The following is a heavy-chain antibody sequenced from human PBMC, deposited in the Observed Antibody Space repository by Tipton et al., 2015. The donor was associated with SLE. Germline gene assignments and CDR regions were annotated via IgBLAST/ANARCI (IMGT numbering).Heavy chain of an antibody. D-gene: IGHD6-19*01. V-gene: IGHV4-31*03. J-gene: IGHJ4*02. CDR3: ARRVTVAGFFDY. Sequence: LRLSCTVSGGSISSGNFYWSWIRQQPGKGLEWIGYIYYSGNTYCNPSLQRRVTILRDTSKNQFSLKLNSMTAADTAVYYCARRVTVAGFFDYWGQGTLVAVSA. CDR1: GGSISSGNFY. CDR2: IYYSGNT.